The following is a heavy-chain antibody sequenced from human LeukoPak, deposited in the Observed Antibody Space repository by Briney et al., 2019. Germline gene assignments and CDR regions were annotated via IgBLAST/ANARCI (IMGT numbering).Heavy chain of an antibody. J-gene: IGHJ5*02. CDR3: AREGYSSSWYWFDP. D-gene: IGHD6-13*01. Sequence: PSETLSLTCAVYGGSFSGYYWSWIRQPPGKGLEWIGEINHSGSTNYNPSLKSRVTISVDTSKNQFSLKLSSVTAADTAVYYCAREGYSSSWYWFDPWGQRTLVTVSS. CDR1: GGSFSGYY. V-gene: IGHV4-34*01. CDR2: INHSGST.